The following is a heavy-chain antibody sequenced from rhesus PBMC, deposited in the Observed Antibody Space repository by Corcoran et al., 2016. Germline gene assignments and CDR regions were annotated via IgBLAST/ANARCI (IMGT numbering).Heavy chain of an antibody. D-gene: IGHD6-37*01. CDR1: GGSISSNS. CDR2: ISGDDRST. Sequence: LQLQASGPGLVNPSETLSLTCAVSGGSISSNSWTWLRQPPGKGLEWIGRISGDDRSTDYNPSLRSRVTISTDTSKTQFSLKVDSVTAADTAVYYCVGLMVAGPVEYWGQGVLVTVSS. J-gene: IGHJ4*01. CDR3: VGLMVAGPVEY. V-gene: IGHV4-173*01.